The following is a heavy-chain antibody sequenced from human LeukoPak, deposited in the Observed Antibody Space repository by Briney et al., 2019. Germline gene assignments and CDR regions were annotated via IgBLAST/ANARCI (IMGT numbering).Heavy chain of an antibody. Sequence: GGSLRLSCAASGFSVSDYWMTWVRQAPGKGLEWVANIKQDGSEKTYVDSVKGRFTISRENGKNSLYLQMNSLRVEDTAMYYCVRDGGTDWSDRWGQGTLVTVFS. CDR2: IKQDGSEK. V-gene: IGHV3-7*01. CDR3: VRDGGTDWSDR. D-gene: IGHD3-16*01. J-gene: IGHJ5*02. CDR1: GFSVSDYW.